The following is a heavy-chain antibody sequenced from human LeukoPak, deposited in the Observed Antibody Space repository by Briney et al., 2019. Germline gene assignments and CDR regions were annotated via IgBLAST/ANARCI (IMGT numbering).Heavy chain of an antibody. Sequence: PSETLSLTCTVSGGTISSSSYYWGWIRQPPGKGLEWIGSIYYSGSTYYNPSLKSRVTISVDTSKNQFSLKLSSVTAADTAVYYCARQGPYFNWNYRIEYWGQGTLVTVSS. CDR3: ARQGPYFNWNYRIEY. V-gene: IGHV4-39*01. J-gene: IGHJ4*02. D-gene: IGHD1-7*01. CDR2: IYYSGST. CDR1: GGTISSSSYY.